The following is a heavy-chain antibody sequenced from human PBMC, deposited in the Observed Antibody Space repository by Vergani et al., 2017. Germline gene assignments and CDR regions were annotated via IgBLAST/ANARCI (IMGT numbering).Heavy chain of an antibody. V-gene: IGHV1-2*02. Sequence: QVQVVQSGAEVKKSGASVKVSCKTSGYTFSNYYMHWVRQAPGQGLEWMGIINPNSGGTNYAQKFQGRVTMTRDTSISTAYMELSRLRSDDTAVYYCARXLSAVPDVNWFDPWGQGTLVTVSS. CDR1: GYTFSNYY. J-gene: IGHJ5*02. CDR2: INPNSGGT. CDR3: ARXLSAVPDVNWFDP. D-gene: IGHD2-2*01.